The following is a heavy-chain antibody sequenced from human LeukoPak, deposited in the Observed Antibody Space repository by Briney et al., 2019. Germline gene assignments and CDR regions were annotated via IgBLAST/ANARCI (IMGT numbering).Heavy chain of an antibody. V-gene: IGHV4-4*02. CDR1: GGSISSSNW. CDR3: ARAKGAVPLAVEN. CDR2: IYHSGST. Sequence: SGTLSLTCAVSGGSISSSNWWSWVRQPPGKGLEWIGEIYHSGSTNYNPSLKSRVTISLDKSKNNFSLMLTSVTAADTAIYYCARAKGAVPLAVENWGQGTLVTVSS. J-gene: IGHJ4*02. D-gene: IGHD6-19*01.